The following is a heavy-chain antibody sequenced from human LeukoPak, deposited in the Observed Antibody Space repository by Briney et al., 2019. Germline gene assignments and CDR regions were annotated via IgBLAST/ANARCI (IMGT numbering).Heavy chain of an antibody. CDR2: IHSGGST. Sequence: GGSLRLSCAASGFTFSSYAMSWVRQAPGKGLEWVSFIHSGGSTYYVDSVKGRFTISRDISKNTLYLQMNSLRAEDTAVYYCARVDSSSWYYMDVWGKGTTVTVSS. CDR1: GFTFSSYA. V-gene: IGHV3-53*01. CDR3: ARVDSSSWYYMDV. D-gene: IGHD6-13*01. J-gene: IGHJ6*03.